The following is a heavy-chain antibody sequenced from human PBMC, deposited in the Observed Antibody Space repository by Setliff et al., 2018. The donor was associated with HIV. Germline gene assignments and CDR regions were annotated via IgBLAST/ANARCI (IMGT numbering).Heavy chain of an antibody. CDR1: GHTFTGYG. D-gene: IGHD3-22*01. CDR3: ARGWLYYYDSSAYRDY. Sequence: ASVKVSCKASGHTFTGYGITWVRQAPGQGLEWMGWISPYNGNTNYAQKFQGRVTMTTDTSTSTAYMELRSLRSDDTAVYYCARGWLYYYDSSAYRDYWGQGTRVTVSS. CDR2: ISPYNGNT. V-gene: IGHV1-18*01. J-gene: IGHJ4*02.